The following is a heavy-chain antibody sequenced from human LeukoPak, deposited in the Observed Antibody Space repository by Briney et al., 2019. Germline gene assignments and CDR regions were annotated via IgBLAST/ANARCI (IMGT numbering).Heavy chain of an antibody. CDR2: INQDGSEK. J-gene: IGHJ4*02. D-gene: IGHD2-2*02. CDR3: TSFYTRLTDY. CDR1: GFTFNTYW. Sequence: GGSLRLSCAASGFTFNTYWMSWVRQAPGKGPEWLATINQDGSEKFYVDSVKGRFTISRDNAKNSLYLQMNSLRAEDTAVYYRTSFYTRLTDYWGQGTLVTVSS. V-gene: IGHV3-7*05.